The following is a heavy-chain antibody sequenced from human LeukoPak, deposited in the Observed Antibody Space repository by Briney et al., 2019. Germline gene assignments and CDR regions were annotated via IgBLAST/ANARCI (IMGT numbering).Heavy chain of an antibody. J-gene: IGHJ6*02. D-gene: IGHD3-9*01. Sequence: SKTLSLTCTVSGGSISSGGYYWSWIRQHPGKGLEWIGYIYYSGSTYYNPPLKSRVTISVDTSKNQFSLKLSSVTAADTAVYYCARGNFDWLLYYYYGMDVWGQGTTVTVSS. CDR1: GGSISSGGYY. V-gene: IGHV4-31*03. CDR2: IYYSGST. CDR3: ARGNFDWLLYYYYGMDV.